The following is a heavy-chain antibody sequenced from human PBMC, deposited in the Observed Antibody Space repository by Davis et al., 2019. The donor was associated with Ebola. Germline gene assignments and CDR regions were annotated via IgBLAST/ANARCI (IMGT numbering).Heavy chain of an antibody. CDR1: GYTFNSYY. CDR3: ARDGYDSWPTD. CDR2: INPSGGST. D-gene: IGHD3-22*01. V-gene: IGHV1-46*02. J-gene: IGHJ1*01. Sequence: ASVKVSCKASGYTFNSYYIHWVRQAPGQGLEWMGIINPSGGSTTYAQKFQGRVTMTRDTSTRTVYMELSSLRSEDTAVYYCARDGYDSWPTDWGQGTLVTVSS.